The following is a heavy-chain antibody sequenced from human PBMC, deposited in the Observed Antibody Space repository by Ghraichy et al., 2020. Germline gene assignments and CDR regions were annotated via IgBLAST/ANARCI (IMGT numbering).Heavy chain of an antibody. CDR3: TTLSYYDRSGYIFDY. CDR1: GFTFTNAW. Sequence: GGSLRLSCAASGFTFTNAWMTWVRQAPGKGLEWVGRLKSKTDGGTTDYAAPVKGRFTVSRDDSQNTLYLQMNSLKTEDTAVYYCTTLSYYDRSGYIFDYWGQGTLVTVSS. CDR2: LKSKTDGGTT. J-gene: IGHJ4*02. V-gene: IGHV3-15*07. D-gene: IGHD3-22*01.